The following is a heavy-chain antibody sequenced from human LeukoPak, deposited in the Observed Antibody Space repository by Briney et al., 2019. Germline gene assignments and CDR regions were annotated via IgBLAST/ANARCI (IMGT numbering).Heavy chain of an antibody. Sequence: TPSETLSLTCTVSGGSISSYYWSWIRQPAGKGLEWIGRIYTSGSTNYNPSLKSRVTMSVDTSKNQFSLKLSSVTAADTAVYYCARDRKDCSSTSCYSTPAFDIWGQGTMVTVSS. CDR3: ARDRKDCSSTSCYSTPAFDI. CDR2: IYTSGST. J-gene: IGHJ3*02. D-gene: IGHD2-2*01. CDR1: GGSISSYY. V-gene: IGHV4-4*07.